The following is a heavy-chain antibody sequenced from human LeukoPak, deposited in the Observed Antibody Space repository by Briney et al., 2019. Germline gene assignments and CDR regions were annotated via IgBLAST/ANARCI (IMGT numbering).Heavy chain of an antibody. CDR1: GASISSYY. CDR3: ARHRSPSSLSYFDI. J-gene: IGHJ4*02. V-gene: IGHV4-4*09. Sequence: PSETLSLTCTVSGASISSYYWSWIRQPPGKGLEWIGYIYTSETTNYNPSLRSRVTISIDTSKNQFSLRPSSVTAADTAVYYCARHRSPSSLSYFDIWGQGTLVIVSS. D-gene: IGHD6-19*01. CDR2: IYTSETT.